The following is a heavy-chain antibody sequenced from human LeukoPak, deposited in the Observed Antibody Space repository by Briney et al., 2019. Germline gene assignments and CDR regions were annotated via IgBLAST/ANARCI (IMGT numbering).Heavy chain of an antibody. J-gene: IGHJ5*02. D-gene: IGHD5-12*01. CDR3: ARDRGVIVATTNWFDP. CDR1: GGSISSYY. Sequence: SETLSLTCTVSGGSISSYYWSWIRQPPGKGLEWIGYIYYSGSTNYNPSLKSRVTISVDTSKNHFSLKLSSVSAAHTAVYYCARDRGVIVATTNWFDPWGQGTLVTVSS. V-gene: IGHV4-59*01. CDR2: IYYSGST.